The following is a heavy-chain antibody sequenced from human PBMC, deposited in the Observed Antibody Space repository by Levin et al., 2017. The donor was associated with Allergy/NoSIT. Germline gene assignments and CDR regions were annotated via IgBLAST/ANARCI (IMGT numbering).Heavy chain of an antibody. CDR2: IYYSGST. V-gene: IGHV4-59*01. D-gene: IGHD4-17*01. CDR1: GGSISSYY. Sequence: PSETLSLTCTVSGGSISSYYWSWIRQPPGKGLEWIGYIYYSGSTNYNPSLKSRVTISVDTSKNQFSLKLSSVTAADTAVYYCAGRLPPYGDYGPFDYWGQGTLVTVSS. J-gene: IGHJ4*02. CDR3: AGRLPPYGDYGPFDY.